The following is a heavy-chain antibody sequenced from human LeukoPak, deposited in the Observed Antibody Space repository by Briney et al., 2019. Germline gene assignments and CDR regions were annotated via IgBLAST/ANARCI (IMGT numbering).Heavy chain of an antibody. D-gene: IGHD6-19*01. CDR1: GGSISSYY. CDR3: ARTFSDYSSGWVDY. Sequence: PSESLSLTCTVSGGSISSYYWSWIRQPPGKGLQWIGYIYYSGSTNYNPSLKSRVTISVDTSKNQFSLQLNSVTPEDTAVYYCARTFSDYSSGWVDYWGQGTLVTVSS. CDR2: IYYSGST. V-gene: IGHV4-59*12. J-gene: IGHJ4*02.